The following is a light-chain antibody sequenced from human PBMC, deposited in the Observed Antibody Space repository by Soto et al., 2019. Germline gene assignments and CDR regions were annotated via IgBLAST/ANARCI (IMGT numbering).Light chain of an antibody. Sequence: DIQMTQSPSSLSASVGDRVTITCQATQDIYNFLNWYQQKPGKAPKLLISDSSNLETGVPSRFSGSGSGRDFTLTIGSLQPEDIATYYCQQFENLPLTFGGGTKVEIK. J-gene: IGKJ4*01. V-gene: IGKV1-33*01. CDR2: DSS. CDR1: QDIYNF. CDR3: QQFENLPLT.